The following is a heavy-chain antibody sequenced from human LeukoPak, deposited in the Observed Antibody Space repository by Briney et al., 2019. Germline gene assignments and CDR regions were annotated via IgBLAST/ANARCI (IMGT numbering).Heavy chain of an antibody. CDR2: INPNSGGT. V-gene: IGHV1-2*02. Sequence: GASVKVSCKASGYTFTGYYIHWLRQAPGHGLEWMGWINPNSGGTKYAQKFQGRVTMTRDTSINTAYMELSRLRSDDTAMYYCVPGGGTAAAATQRVYYFDYWGQGTLVTVSS. D-gene: IGHD6-13*01. CDR1: GYTFTGYY. CDR3: VPGGGTAAAATQRVYYFDY. J-gene: IGHJ4*02.